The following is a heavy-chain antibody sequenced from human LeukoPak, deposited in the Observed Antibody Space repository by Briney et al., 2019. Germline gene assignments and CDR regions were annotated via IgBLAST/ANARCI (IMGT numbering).Heavy chain of an antibody. CDR3: ARIDLRYFEWTPCGGFDY. Sequence: PGGSLRLSCAASGFTFSSYEMNWVRQAPGKGLEWISYISGSGSIIYYADSVKGRFTISRDNAKNLLYLQMNSLRAEDTAVYYCARIDLRYFEWTPCGGFDYWGQGTLVTVSS. D-gene: IGHD3-9*01. V-gene: IGHV3-48*03. CDR2: ISGSGSII. J-gene: IGHJ4*02. CDR1: GFTFSSYE.